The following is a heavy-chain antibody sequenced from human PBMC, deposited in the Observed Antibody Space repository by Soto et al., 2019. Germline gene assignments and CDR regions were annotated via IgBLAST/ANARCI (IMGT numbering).Heavy chain of an antibody. CDR1: GYTFTSYG. J-gene: IGHJ3*02. CDR2: ISAYNGNT. D-gene: IGHD3-9*01. V-gene: IGHV1-18*01. CDR3: ARGHSWHSGIVTGYYNAFDI. Sequence: ASVKVSCKASGYTFTSYGISWVRQAPGQGLEWMGWISAYNGNTNYAQKLQGRVTMTTDTSTSTAYMELRSLRSDDTAVYYCARGHSWHSGIVTGYYNAFDIWGQGTMVTVSS.